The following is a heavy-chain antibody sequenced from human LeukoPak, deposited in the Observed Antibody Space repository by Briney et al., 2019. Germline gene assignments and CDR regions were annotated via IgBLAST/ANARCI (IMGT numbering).Heavy chain of an antibody. D-gene: IGHD3-22*01. CDR3: AKDPSSSGDSSGYSPYYFDY. CDR1: GFTFTMFG. J-gene: IGHJ4*02. V-gene: IGHV3-48*01. Sequence: GGSLRLSCAASGFTFTMFGLNWVRQAPGKGPEWVSYIDARSGITYYADSVQGRFTISRDNAKESVFLQMNSLRADDTAVYYCAKDPSSSGDSSGYSPYYFDYWGQGTLVTVSS. CDR2: IDARSGIT.